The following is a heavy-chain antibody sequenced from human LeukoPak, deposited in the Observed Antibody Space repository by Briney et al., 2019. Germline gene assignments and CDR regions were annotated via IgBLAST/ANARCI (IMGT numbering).Heavy chain of an antibody. J-gene: IGHJ4*02. V-gene: IGHV3-23*01. CDR3: AKGTVSGYYNYYFDY. Sequence: PGGSLRLSCAASGFTFSSYAMSWGRQAPGKGLEWVSAISGSGGSTYYADSVKGRLTISRDNSKNTLYLQMNSLRAEDTAVYYCAKGTVSGYYNYYFDYWGQGTLVTVSS. CDR1: GFTFSSYA. CDR2: ISGSGGST. D-gene: IGHD3-22*01.